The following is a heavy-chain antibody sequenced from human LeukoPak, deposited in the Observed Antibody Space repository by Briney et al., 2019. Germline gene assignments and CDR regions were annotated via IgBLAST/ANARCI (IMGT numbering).Heavy chain of an antibody. CDR2: IRSKAYGGTT. D-gene: IGHD3-22*01. J-gene: IGHJ4*02. CDR1: GFTFGDYA. Sequence: GGSLRLSCTASGFTFGDYAMSWFRQAPGKGLECVGFIRSKAYGGTTEYAASVKGRFTIPRDDSKSITYLQMNSLKTEDTAVYYCTRDRDDSSGYLFSYWGQGTLVTVSS. CDR3: TRDRDDSSGYLFSY. V-gene: IGHV3-49*03.